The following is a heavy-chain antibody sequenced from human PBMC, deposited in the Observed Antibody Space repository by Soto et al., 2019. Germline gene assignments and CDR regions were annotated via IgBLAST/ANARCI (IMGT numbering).Heavy chain of an antibody. CDR1: GGSISSYY. Sequence: SETLSLTCTVSGGSISSYYWSWIRQPPGKGLEWIGYIYYSGSTNYNPSLKSRVTISVDTSKNQFSLKLSSVTAADTAVYYCARGHHCSGGSCYSVVGSQYYYYYMDVWGKGTTVTVSS. V-gene: IGHV4-59*01. D-gene: IGHD2-15*01. J-gene: IGHJ6*03. CDR2: IYYSGST. CDR3: ARGHHCSGGSCYSVVGSQYYYYYMDV.